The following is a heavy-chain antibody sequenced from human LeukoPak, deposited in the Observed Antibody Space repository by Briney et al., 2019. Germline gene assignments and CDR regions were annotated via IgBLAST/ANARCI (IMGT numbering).Heavy chain of an antibody. CDR3: TRDLSS. CDR2: INTKTDGWTI. Sequence: GGSLRLSCAASGFTVTNAWMSWVRQAPGKGLEWVGRINTKTDGWTIDYAAPVKGRFTISRDDSENTLYLQMNSLKTEDTAVYYCTRDLSSWGQGTLVTVSS. J-gene: IGHJ4*02. CDR1: GFTVTNAW. V-gene: IGHV3-15*01. D-gene: IGHD2/OR15-2a*01.